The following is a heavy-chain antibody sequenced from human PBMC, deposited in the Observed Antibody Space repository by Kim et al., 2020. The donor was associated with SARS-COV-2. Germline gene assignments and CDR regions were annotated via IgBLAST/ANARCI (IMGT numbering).Heavy chain of an antibody. D-gene: IGHD3-10*01. J-gene: IGHJ4*02. V-gene: IGHV3-49*04. CDR2: IRSKAYGGTT. CDR3: TRVNSYYGSGSQDY. Sequence: GGSLRLSCTASGFTFGDYAMSWVRQAPGKGLEWVGFIRSKAYGGTTEYAASVKGRFTISRDDSKSIAYLQMNSLKTEDTAVYYCTRVNSYYGSGSQDYWGQGTLVTVSS. CDR1: GFTFGDYA.